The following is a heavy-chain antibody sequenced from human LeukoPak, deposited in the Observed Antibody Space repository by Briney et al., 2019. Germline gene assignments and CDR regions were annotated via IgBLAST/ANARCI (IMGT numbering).Heavy chain of an antibody. J-gene: IGHJ3*02. CDR3: ARGHIVGATREEDPLDI. CDR2: ISSSSSYI. Sequence: PGGSLRLSCAASGFTFSSYSMNWVRQAPGKGLEWVSSISSSSSYIYYADSVKGRFTISRDNAKNSLYLQMNSLRAEDTAVYYCARGHIVGATREEDPLDIWGQGTMVTVSS. D-gene: IGHD1-26*01. CDR1: GFTFSSYS. V-gene: IGHV3-21*01.